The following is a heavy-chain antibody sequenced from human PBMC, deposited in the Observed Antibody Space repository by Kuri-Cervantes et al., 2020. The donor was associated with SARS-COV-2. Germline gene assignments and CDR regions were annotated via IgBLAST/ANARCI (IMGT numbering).Heavy chain of an antibody. D-gene: IGHD2-2*01. Sequence: ASVKVSCKASGYTFTGYYMHWVRQAPGQGLEWMGWINPNSGGTNYAQKFQGRVTMTRDTSISTAYMELSRLRSDDTAVYYCARGEGDIAVVITNWGQGTLVTVSS. CDR1: GYTFTGYY. CDR3: ARGEGDIAVVITN. V-gene: IGHV1-2*02. CDR2: INPNSGGT. J-gene: IGHJ4*02.